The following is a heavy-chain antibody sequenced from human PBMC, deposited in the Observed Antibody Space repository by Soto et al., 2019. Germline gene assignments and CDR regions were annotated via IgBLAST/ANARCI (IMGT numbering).Heavy chain of an antibody. CDR1: GAPITTTKW. D-gene: IGHD3-16*01. CDR2: LSRGDER. J-gene: IGHJ6*02. Sequence: QVQLQESGPGLVKPSETLSLTCTVSGAPITTTKWWAWVRLPPGKGLEWIGELSRGDERSSNPSLEGRFTMSLDKSNNHFSLKLTSVTAAYTAIYYCATQTISYTWGVWGRGTSVTVSS. V-gene: IGHV4-4*02. CDR3: ATQTISYTWGV.